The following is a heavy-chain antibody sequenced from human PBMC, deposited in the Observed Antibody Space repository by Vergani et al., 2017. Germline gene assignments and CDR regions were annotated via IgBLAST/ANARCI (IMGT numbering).Heavy chain of an antibody. CDR2: ISHDGNKK. CDR1: GFTFSNYG. Sequence: QVQLVESGGSVVQPGRSLRLSCAASGFTFSNYGLHWVRQAPGQGLEWVAVISHDGNKKYYVDSVKGRFTISRDNSKNTLYLYMNSLRADDTAVYYCAKDPRLKEDYYYYCMDVLGKGTTVTVSS. V-gene: IGHV3-30*18. J-gene: IGHJ6*03. CDR3: AKDPRLKEDYYYYCMDV.